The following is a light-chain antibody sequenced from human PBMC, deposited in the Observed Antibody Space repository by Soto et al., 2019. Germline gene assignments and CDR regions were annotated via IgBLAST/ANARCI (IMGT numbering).Light chain of an antibody. V-gene: IGKV1-5*03. J-gene: IGKJ1*01. Sequence: IQMTQPPPTLSASERDRVKISCRASQSVSILLSWYQQKPGRAPKLLIYKSSILESGVPSRFSGSGAGTEFTLTIISLQPDDFATYYCQQFNTTPWTFGQGTKVDIK. CDR1: QSVSIL. CDR2: KSS. CDR3: QQFNTTPWT.